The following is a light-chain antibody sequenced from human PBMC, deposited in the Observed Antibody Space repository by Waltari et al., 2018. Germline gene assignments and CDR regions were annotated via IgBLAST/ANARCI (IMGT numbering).Light chain of an antibody. V-gene: IGKV1-NL1*01. CDR1: QDLSNS. Sequence: DIQMTQSPSSLSASVGDRVTITCRASQDLSNSLAWYQQKSGKAPKLLLFAASRLESGVPSRFSGSGSGTDYTLTVSSLQPEDCATYYCQQYYTSPYTFGQGTKLEIK. CDR3: QQYYTSPYT. J-gene: IGKJ2*01. CDR2: AAS.